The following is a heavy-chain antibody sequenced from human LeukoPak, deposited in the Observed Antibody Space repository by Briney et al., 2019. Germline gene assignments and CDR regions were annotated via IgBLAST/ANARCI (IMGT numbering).Heavy chain of an antibody. D-gene: IGHD3-10*01. Sequence: ASVKVSCKAFGYTFTSNYMHWVRQAPGQGLEWMGWINPNSGGTKYAQKFQGRVTMTRDMSFITLYMELSRLRSDDTAVYYCARVNYYATGAYTYYFDTWGQGTLVTVSS. CDR1: GYTFTSNY. CDR2: INPNSGGT. CDR3: ARVNYYATGAYTYYFDT. J-gene: IGHJ4*02. V-gene: IGHV1-2*02.